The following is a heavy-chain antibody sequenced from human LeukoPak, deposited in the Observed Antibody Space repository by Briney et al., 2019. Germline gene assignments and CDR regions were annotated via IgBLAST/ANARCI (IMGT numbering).Heavy chain of an antibody. Sequence: KPSETLSLTCAVYGGSFSGYYWSWIRQPPGKGLEWIGEINHSGSTNYNPSLKSRVTISVDTSKNQFSLKLSSVTAADTAVYYCARVELLWFGEPGPPFDYWGQGTLVTVSS. CDR1: GGSFSGYY. D-gene: IGHD3-10*01. CDR3: ARVELLWFGEPGPPFDY. CDR2: INHSGST. J-gene: IGHJ4*02. V-gene: IGHV4-34*01.